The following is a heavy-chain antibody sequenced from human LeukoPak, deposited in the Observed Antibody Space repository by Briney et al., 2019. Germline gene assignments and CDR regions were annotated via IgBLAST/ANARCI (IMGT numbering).Heavy chain of an antibody. V-gene: IGHV3-23*01. CDR2: ISGSGGST. J-gene: IGHJ4*02. CDR1: GFTFSSYA. Sequence: GGCLRLSCAASGFTFSSYAMSWVRQAPGKGLEWVSAISGSGGSTYYADSVKGRFTISRDNSKNTLYLQMNSLRAEDTAVYYCAKDLRNWGQRGFDYWGQGTLVTVSS. CDR3: AKDLRNWGQRGFDY. D-gene: IGHD7-27*01.